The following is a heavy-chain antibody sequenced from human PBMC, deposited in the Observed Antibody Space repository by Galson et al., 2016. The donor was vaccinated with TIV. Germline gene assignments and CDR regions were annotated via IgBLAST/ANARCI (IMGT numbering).Heavy chain of an antibody. D-gene: IGHD1-14*01. CDR2: ISSTGNFR. Sequence: LRLSCAASGLTFSNFGMNWVRQAPGKGLEWVSSISSTGNFRYYADSVTGRFTVSRDNAENSVYLQMSNLRGEDTAVYYCTRQGVYMGYAMDVWGQGTTVTVS. CDR3: TRQGVYMGYAMDV. J-gene: IGHJ6*02. CDR1: GLTFSNFG. V-gene: IGHV3-21*01.